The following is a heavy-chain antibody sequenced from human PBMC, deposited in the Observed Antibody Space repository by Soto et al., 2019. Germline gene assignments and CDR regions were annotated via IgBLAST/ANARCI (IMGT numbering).Heavy chain of an antibody. V-gene: IGHV4-4*02. Sequence: SETLSLTCAVSSGSIDNVYWWSWVRQSPGKGLEWIGETSHDGVTNYNPSLESRVTISIDKSKNQFSLNLNSVTAADTAVYYCARGAAAGGYYYGMDVWGQGTTVTVSS. CDR3: ARGAAAGGYYYGMDV. J-gene: IGHJ6*02. D-gene: IGHD6-13*01. CDR1: SGSIDNVYW. CDR2: TSHDGVT.